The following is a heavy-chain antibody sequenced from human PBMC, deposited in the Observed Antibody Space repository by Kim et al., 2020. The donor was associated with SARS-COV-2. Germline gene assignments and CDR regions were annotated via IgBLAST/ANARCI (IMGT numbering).Heavy chain of an antibody. D-gene: IGHD3-3*01. V-gene: IGHV1-18*04. Sequence: ASVKVSCKASGYTFTSYGISWVRQAPGQGLEWMGWISAYNGNTNYAQKLQGRVTMTTDTSTSTAYMELRSLRSDDTAVYYCARTAGVPGKLITIFGVVIDDSITRRIDFDYWGQGTLVTVSS. CDR1: GYTFTSYG. CDR3: ARTAGVPGKLITIFGVVIDDSITRRIDFDY. J-gene: IGHJ4*02. CDR2: ISAYNGNT.